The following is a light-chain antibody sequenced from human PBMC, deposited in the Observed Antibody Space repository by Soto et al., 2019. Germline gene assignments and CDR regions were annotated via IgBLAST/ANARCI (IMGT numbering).Light chain of an antibody. CDR2: DAS. CDR1: ESISRW. V-gene: IGKV1-5*01. J-gene: IGKJ5*01. Sequence: DIQMTQSPSSLSAPVGDRVTITCRASESISRWLAWYQQKPGKAPKILIYDASTLGSGVPPRFSGSGSGTEFTLTITSLQPDDFATYYCQQYYSYSPINFGNATRLEI. CDR3: QQYYSYSPIN.